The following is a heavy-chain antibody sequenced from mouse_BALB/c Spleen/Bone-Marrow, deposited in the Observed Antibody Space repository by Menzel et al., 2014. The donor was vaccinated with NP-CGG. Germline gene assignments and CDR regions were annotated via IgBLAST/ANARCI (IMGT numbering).Heavy chain of an antibody. J-gene: IGHJ3*01. D-gene: IGHD3-1*01. Sequence: VQRVESGPGLVAPSQSLSITCTVSGFSLTSYGVHWVRQPPGKGLEWLGVIWAGGSTNYNSALMSRLSISKDNSKSQVFLKMSSLQTDDTAMYYCARDRGPPYWGQGTLVTVSA. V-gene: IGHV2-9*02. CDR1: GFSLTSYG. CDR3: ARDRGPPY. CDR2: IWAGGST.